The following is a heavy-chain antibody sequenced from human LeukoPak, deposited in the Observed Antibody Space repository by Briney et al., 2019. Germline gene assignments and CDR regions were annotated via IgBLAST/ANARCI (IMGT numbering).Heavy chain of an antibody. CDR2: IYPGDSDT. CDR1: GYSFTSYW. D-gene: IGHD4-23*01. CDR3: ARHRSPPPNTVAVDY. Sequence: PGESLKISCKGSGYSFTSYWIGWVRQMPGKGLEWMGIIYPGDSDTRYSPSFQGQVTISADKSISTAYLQWSSLKASDTAMYYCARHRSPPPNTVAVDYWGQGTLVTVSS. V-gene: IGHV5-51*01. J-gene: IGHJ4*02.